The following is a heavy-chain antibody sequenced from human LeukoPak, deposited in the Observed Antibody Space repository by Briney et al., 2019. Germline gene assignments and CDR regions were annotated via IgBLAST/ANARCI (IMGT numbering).Heavy chain of an antibody. V-gene: IGHV4-4*07. CDR1: GGSIISYY. J-gene: IGHJ4*02. D-gene: IGHD1-26*01. Sequence: PSETLSLTCTVSGGSIISYYWSWIRQPAGKGLEWIGRIYTSGTTNYNPSLKSRVTISVDRSKNRFSLKLSSVTAADTAVYYCARDSGSYSVDYWGQGTLVTVSS. CDR2: IYTSGTT. CDR3: ARDSGSYSVDY.